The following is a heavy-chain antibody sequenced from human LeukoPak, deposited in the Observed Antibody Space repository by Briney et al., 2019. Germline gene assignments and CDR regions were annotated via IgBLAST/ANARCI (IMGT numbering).Heavy chain of an antibody. V-gene: IGHV1-2*02. CDR2: INPNSGGT. Sequence: ASVEVSCKASGYTFTGHYMHWVRQAPGQGREGMGWINPNSGGTNYAQKFQGRVTMTRDTSTSTVYMELSSLRSEDTAVYYCARAPYGGSLDYWGQGTLVSVSS. J-gene: IGHJ4*02. CDR1: GYTFTGHY. D-gene: IGHD1-26*01. CDR3: ARAPYGGSLDY.